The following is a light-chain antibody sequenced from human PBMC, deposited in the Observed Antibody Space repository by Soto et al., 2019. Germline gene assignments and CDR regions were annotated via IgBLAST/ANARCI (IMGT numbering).Light chain of an antibody. V-gene: IGKV3D-7*01. CDR2: GAS. CDR3: QQDYNLPPT. CDR1: QRVSSSY. Sequence: PGERVTLSCRASQRVSSSYLTWYQPKPGLAPRLLIYGASTRATSIPSRFSGSVSGTDFTLTISSLQPEDFAVYYCQQDYNLPPTVGEGAKVEIK. J-gene: IGKJ4*01.